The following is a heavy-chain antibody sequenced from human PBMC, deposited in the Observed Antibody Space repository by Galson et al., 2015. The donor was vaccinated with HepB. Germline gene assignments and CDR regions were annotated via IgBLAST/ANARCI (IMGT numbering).Heavy chain of an antibody. V-gene: IGHV3-53*01. D-gene: IGHD4-17*01. CDR2: IYSGGST. CDR3: AREPDGEGIFDY. CDR1: GFTVSSNY. Sequence: SLRLSCAASGFTVSSNYMSWVRQAPGKGLEWVSVIYSGGSTYYADSVKGRFTISRDNSKNTLYLQMNSLRAEDTAVYYCAREPDGEGIFDYWGQGTLVTVSS. J-gene: IGHJ4*02.